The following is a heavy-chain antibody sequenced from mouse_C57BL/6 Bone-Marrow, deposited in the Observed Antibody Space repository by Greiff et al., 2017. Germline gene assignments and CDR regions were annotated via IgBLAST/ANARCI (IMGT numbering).Heavy chain of an antibody. J-gene: IGHJ4*01. CDR3: ARFITTVVDAMDY. Sequence: QVQLQQSGAELARPGASVKLSCKASGYTFTSYGLSWVKQRTGQGLEWIGEIYPRSGTTYYNEKFNGKATLTADKSSSTAYMELRSLTSEDSAVFFCARFITTVVDAMDYWGQGTSGTVSS. CDR1: GYTFTSYG. D-gene: IGHD1-1*01. V-gene: IGHV1-81*01. CDR2: IYPRSGTT.